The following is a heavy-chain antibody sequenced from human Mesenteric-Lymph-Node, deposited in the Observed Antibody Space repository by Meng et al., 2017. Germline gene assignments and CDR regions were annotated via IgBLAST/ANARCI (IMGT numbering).Heavy chain of an antibody. V-gene: IGHV3-43D*03. D-gene: IGHD3-22*01. CDR1: GFTFDDYA. CDR2: ISWDGGST. CDR3: ASGGEYYYDSSGYLRLDY. J-gene: IGHJ4*02. Sequence: GESLKISCAASGFTFDDYAMHWVRQAPGKDLEWVSLISWDGGSTYYADSVKGRFTISRDNSKNSLYLQMNSLRAEDTALYYCASGGEYYYDSSGYLRLDYWGQGTLVTVSS.